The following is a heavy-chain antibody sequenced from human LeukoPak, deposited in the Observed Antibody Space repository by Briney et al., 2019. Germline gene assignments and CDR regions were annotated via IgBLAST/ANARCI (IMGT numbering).Heavy chain of an antibody. V-gene: IGHV1-46*01. Sequence: ASVKVSCKASGYTFTSYYMHWVRQAPGQELEWVGIINPSGGSTSYAEKFQCRVTVTRDTSTSTVYMELSSLRSEDTVVYYCARTMVRVVFDYCGQGTLVTVSS. CDR1: GYTFTSYY. CDR2: INPSGGST. D-gene: IGHD3-10*01. CDR3: ARTMVRVVFDY. J-gene: IGHJ4*02.